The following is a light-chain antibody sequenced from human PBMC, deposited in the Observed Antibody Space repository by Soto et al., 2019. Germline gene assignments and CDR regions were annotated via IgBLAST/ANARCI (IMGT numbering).Light chain of an antibody. Sequence: SYELTQPPSVSLSPGQTASITCSGDKLGNKYACWYQQKPGQSPVVVIYQDNKRPSGIPERFSGSNSGNTATLTISGTQAMDEADYYCQAWDSGTVIFGGGTKVTVL. CDR2: QDN. CDR1: KLGNKY. V-gene: IGLV3-1*01. CDR3: QAWDSGTVI. J-gene: IGLJ2*01.